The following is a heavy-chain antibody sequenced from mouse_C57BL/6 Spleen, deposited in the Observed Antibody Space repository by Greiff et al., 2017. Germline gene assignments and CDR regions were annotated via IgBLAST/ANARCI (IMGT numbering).Heavy chain of an antibody. V-gene: IGHV6-3*01. CDR3: AGYGSSFFDY. CDR2: IRLRSGNYET. CDR1: GFTFSNYW. D-gene: IGHD1-1*01. J-gene: IGHJ2*01. Sequence: EVKLQESGGGLVQPGGSMKLSCVASGFTFSNYWMNWVRQSPEKGLEWVAQIRLRSGNYETHDAESVKGRFTISRDDSKSSVYLQMNNLRAEDTGVYYCAGYGSSFFDYWGQGTTLTVSS.